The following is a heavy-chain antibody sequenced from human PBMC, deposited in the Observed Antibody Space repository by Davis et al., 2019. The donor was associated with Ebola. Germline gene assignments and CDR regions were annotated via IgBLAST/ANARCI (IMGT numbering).Heavy chain of an antibody. D-gene: IGHD6-19*01. CDR2: MYTACTSRCT. CDR3: ARHYSTVWYHYDYFDY. CDR1: GFSVSSTY. V-gene: IGHV3-66*04. Sequence: PGGSLRLSCAASGFSVSSTYVSWVRQAPGKGLEWVSVMYTACTSRCTDYADSVRGRLIISRDNSKNTVFLQMNSLRAEDTAVYYCARHYSTVWYHYDYFDYWGQGVLVTVSS. J-gene: IGHJ4*02.